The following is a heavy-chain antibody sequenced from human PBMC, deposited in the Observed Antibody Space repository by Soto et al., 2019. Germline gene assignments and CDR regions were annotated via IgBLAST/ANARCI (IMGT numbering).Heavy chain of an antibody. CDR1: GFSLTTTRMG. Sequence: QITLKESGPPLVRPAHTLTLTCAFSGFSLTTTRMGVAWIRQPPGKALEWLALIYWDDDKRYSPSLKNRLTVSKDTSTNRVVLTITNISPDDTGTYFCAHAGDFDLLSFDRWGPGTLVTVSS. CDR2: IYWDDDK. CDR3: AHAGDFDLLSFDR. D-gene: IGHD2-15*01. J-gene: IGHJ4*02. V-gene: IGHV2-5*02.